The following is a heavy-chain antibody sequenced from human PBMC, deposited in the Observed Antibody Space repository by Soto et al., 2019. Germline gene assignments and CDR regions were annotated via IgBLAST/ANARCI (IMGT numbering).Heavy chain of an antibody. D-gene: IGHD2-2*01. CDR2: IYYSGST. J-gene: IGHJ4*02. Sequence: PSETLSLTCTVSGGSISSYYWSWIRQPPGKGLEWIGYIYYSGSTNYNPSLKSRVTISVDTSKNQFSLKLSSVTAADTAVYYCAGGYCSSTSCSEDYWGQGTLVTVSS. CDR1: GGSISSYY. V-gene: IGHV4-59*01. CDR3: AGGYCSSTSCSEDY.